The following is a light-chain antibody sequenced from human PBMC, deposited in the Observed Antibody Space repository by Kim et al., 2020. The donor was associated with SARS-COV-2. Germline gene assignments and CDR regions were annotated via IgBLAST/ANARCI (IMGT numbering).Light chain of an antibody. CDR1: QDIRND. CDR3: QQYNSYPFT. J-gene: IGKJ3*01. CDR2: GAS. V-gene: IGKV1-17*01. Sequence: GDRVTITCRASQDIRNDLGWYQQNPGRAPKRLIYGASSLQSGVPSRFSGSGSGTEFTLTISSLQPEDFATYYCQQYNSYPFTFGPGTKVDIK.